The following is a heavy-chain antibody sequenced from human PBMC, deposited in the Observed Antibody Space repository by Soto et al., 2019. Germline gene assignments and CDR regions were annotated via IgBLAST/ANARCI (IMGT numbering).Heavy chain of an antibody. D-gene: IGHD2-2*01. Sequence: GESLKISCKGSGYSFTNYWIGWVRQMPGKGLEWMGLIYPGDSDTRYSPSFEGQVTISADKSISTAYLQWSGLKASDTAMYYCARRKASSTTSLSFRAGFDYWGQGTLVTVSS. CDR2: IYPGDSDT. J-gene: IGHJ4*02. CDR1: GYSFTNYW. CDR3: ARRKASSTTSLSFRAGFDY. V-gene: IGHV5-51*01.